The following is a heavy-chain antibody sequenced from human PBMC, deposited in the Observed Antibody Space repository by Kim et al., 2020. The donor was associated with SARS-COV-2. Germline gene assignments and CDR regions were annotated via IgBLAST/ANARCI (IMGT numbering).Heavy chain of an antibody. CDR1: GGSFSGYY. Sequence: SETLSLTCAVYGGSFSGYYWSWIRQPPGKGLEWIGEINHSGSTNYNPSLKSRVTISVDTSKNQFSLKLSSVTAADTAVYYCARAAGSSSWYKKGILYNWFDPWGQGTLVTVSS. D-gene: IGHD6-13*01. J-gene: IGHJ5*02. V-gene: IGHV4-34*01. CDR2: INHSGST. CDR3: ARAAGSSSWYKKGILYNWFDP.